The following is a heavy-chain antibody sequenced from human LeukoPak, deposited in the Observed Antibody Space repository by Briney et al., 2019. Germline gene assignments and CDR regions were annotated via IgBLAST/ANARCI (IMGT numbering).Heavy chain of an antibody. CDR3: ARTSSSGLVGGYYFDY. CDR1: GGSISSYY. D-gene: IGHD6-19*01. V-gene: IGHV4-4*07. Sequence: SETLSLTCTVSGGSISSYYWSWIRQPAGKGLEWIGRIHTSGSTNYSPSLKSRVTMSVDTSKNQFSLKLSSVTAADTAVYYCARTSSSGLVGGYYFDYWGQGTLVTVSS. J-gene: IGHJ4*02. CDR2: IHTSGST.